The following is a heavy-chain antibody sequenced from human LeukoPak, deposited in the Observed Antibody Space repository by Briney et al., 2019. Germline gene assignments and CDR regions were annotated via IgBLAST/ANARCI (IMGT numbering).Heavy chain of an antibody. CDR1: GDSVSGDSAT. D-gene: IGHD1-14*01. CDR2: TYYRSKWYN. Sequence: SQTLSLTRALSGDSVSGDSATWNWIRQSPSRGLEWLGRTYYRSKWYNDYAIFVKSRIAINPDTSKNQFSLQLNSVTPEDTAIYYCARALVRNQYGLDVWGQGTTVTVSS. V-gene: IGHV6-1*01. CDR3: ARALVRNQYGLDV. J-gene: IGHJ6*02.